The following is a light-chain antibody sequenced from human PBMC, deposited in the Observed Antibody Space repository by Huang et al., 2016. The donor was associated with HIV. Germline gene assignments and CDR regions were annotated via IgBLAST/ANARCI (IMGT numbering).Light chain of an antibody. Sequence: EIVLTQSPATLSLSPGERATLSCRASPSVSSYLAWYQQKPGPAPRLLIYDASNRATGIPARFSGSGAGTDFTLTISSLEPEDFAVYYCQQRSNWPYTFGQGTKLEIK. CDR2: DAS. CDR3: QQRSNWPYT. CDR1: PSVSSY. J-gene: IGKJ2*01. V-gene: IGKV3-11*01.